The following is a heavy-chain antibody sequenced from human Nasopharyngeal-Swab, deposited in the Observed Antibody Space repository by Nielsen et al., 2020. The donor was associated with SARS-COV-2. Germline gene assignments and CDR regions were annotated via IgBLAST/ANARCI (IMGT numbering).Heavy chain of an antibody. CDR2: IANDGSGT. CDR3: GTVFEI. Sequence: GGSLRLSCVASGFSLNINWMHWVRQVPGKGLIWVARIANDGSGTSYADSVRGRFTISRDDTKNTGYLQMNSLIAEDTAVYYCGTVFEIWGQGTMVTVSS. D-gene: IGHD4-17*01. CDR1: GFSLNINW. V-gene: IGHV3-74*01. J-gene: IGHJ3*02.